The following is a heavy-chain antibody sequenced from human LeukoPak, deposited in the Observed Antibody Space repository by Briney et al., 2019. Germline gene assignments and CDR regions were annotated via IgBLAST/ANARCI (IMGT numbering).Heavy chain of an antibody. CDR1: GFTFSDYW. Sequence: QPGGSLRLSCVASGFTFSDYWMSWVRQAPEKGLEWVANIKHDGSEKYFVDSVRGRFTISRDNAKNSLYLQMNSLTAEDTAVYFCARSRRDGYLDLWGRGTLVTVSS. CDR2: IKHDGSEK. CDR3: ARSRRDGYLDL. J-gene: IGHJ2*01. D-gene: IGHD5-24*01. V-gene: IGHV3-7*05.